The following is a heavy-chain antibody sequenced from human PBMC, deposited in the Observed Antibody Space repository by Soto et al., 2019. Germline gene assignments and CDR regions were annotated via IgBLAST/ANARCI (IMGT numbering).Heavy chain of an antibody. Sequence: SETLSLTCAVYGGSFSGHSWTWIRQSPGKGLEWIGDINHSGRVNYSPSLKSRVTISLDTSKNQFSLTLSAVTAADTAMYYCSTSAYDTNGYYRFDPWGQGPLGTVSS. CDR1: GGSFSGHS. D-gene: IGHD3-22*01. CDR2: INHSGRV. V-gene: IGHV4-34*01. CDR3: STSAYDTNGYYRFDP. J-gene: IGHJ5*01.